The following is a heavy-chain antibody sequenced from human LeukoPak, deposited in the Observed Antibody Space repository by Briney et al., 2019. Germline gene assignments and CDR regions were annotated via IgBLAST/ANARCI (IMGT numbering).Heavy chain of an antibody. D-gene: IGHD2-2*01. CDR3: ARRYCSSTSCYLAGYYFDY. J-gene: IGHJ4*02. CDR1: GYTFTSYG. V-gene: IGHV1-18*01. CDR2: ISAYNGNT. Sequence: ASVKVSCKASGYTFTSYGISWVRQAPGQGLEWMGWISAYNGNTNYAQKLQGRVTMTTDTSTSTAYMELRSLRSDDTAVYYCARRYCSSTSCYLAGYYFDYWGQGTLVTVSS.